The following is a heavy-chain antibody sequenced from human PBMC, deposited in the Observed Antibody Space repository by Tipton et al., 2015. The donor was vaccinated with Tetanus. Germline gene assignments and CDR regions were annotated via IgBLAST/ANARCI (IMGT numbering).Heavy chain of an antibody. V-gene: IGHV1-8*01. CDR2: MNPNSGNT. CDR3: ARGPSSSWYATSYYYYYGMDV. D-gene: IGHD6-13*01. Sequence: QSGAEVKKPGASVKVSCEASGYTFTSYDINWVRQATGQGLEWMGWMNPNSGNTGYAQKFQGRVTMTRNTSISTAYMELSSLRSEDTAVYYCARGPSSSWYATSYYYYYGMDVWGQGTTVTVSS. J-gene: IGHJ6*02. CDR1: GYTFTSYD.